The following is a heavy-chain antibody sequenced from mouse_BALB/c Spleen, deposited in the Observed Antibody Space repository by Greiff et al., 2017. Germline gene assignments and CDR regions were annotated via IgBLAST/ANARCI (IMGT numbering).Heavy chain of an antibody. D-gene: IGHD1-1*01. V-gene: IGHV14-3*02. Sequence: EVQLVESGAELVKPGASVKLSCTASGFNFKDTYMHWVKQRPEQGLEWIGRIDPANGNTKYDPKFQGKATITADTSSNTAYLQLSSLTSEDTAVYYCALTTGAMDYWGQGTSVTVSS. J-gene: IGHJ4*01. CDR2: IDPANGNT. CDR3: ALTTGAMDY. CDR1: GFNFKDTY.